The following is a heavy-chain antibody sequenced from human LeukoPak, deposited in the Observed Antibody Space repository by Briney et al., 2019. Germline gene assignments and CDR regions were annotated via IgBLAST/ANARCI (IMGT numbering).Heavy chain of an antibody. J-gene: IGHJ4*02. CDR2: ISGSGGST. CDR1: GFTFSSYA. Sequence: GGSLRLSCAASGFTFSSYAMSWVRQAPGKGLEWASAISGSGGSTYYANSVKGRFTISRDNAKNSLYLQMNSLRAEDTAVYYCARSIVGAIRGGDYWGQGTLVTVSS. V-gene: IGHV3-23*01. D-gene: IGHD1-26*01. CDR3: ARSIVGAIRGGDY.